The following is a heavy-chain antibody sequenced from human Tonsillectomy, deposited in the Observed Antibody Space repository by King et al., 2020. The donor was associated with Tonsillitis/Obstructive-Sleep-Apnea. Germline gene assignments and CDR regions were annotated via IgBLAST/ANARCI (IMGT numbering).Heavy chain of an antibody. CDR3: ARRNIYDPFFDL. D-gene: IGHD2/OR15-2a*01. V-gene: IGHV5-51*01. CDR2: IYPGDSDT. Sequence: EAQLVQSGAEVKKPGDSLKISCKGSDYTFATYWIGWVRQMPGKGLEGVGIIYPGDSDTRYSPSFQGQATISADKPNSTAYLQWSGLKASDTAMYYCARRNIYDPFFDLGGQGTLVTVSS. CDR1: DYTFATYW. J-gene: IGHJ4*02.